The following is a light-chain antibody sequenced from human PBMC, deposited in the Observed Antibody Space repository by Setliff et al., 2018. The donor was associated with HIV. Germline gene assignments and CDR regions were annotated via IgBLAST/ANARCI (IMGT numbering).Light chain of an antibody. V-gene: IGLV3-21*04. J-gene: IGLJ1*01. CDR2: YDT. Sequence: SYELTQPPSVSVAPGKTARISCGGTKIGTKTVHWYQQKAGQAPFLVINYDTERPSGIPERFSGSNSGNTATLIISRVEVGDEADYYCQVWDSTSAHPYVFGTGTKVTV. CDR1: KIGTKT. CDR3: QVWDSTSAHPYV.